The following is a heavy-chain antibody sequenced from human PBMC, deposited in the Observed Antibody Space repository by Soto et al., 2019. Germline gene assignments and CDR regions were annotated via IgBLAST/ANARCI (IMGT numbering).Heavy chain of an antibody. V-gene: IGHV3-7*01. CDR2: IDEDGSEY. Sequence: EVHLEESGGGLVHPGGSLRLSCAASGFTFSSYWMNWVRQAPGKGLEWVANIDEDGSEYNDAQSVRGRFTISRDNAKNTLHLQMNSLRAADTAVYYCARTGDRHHDFLDYWGQGILVSVSS. CDR1: GFTFSSYW. D-gene: IGHD1-1*01. J-gene: IGHJ4*02. CDR3: ARTGDRHHDFLDY.